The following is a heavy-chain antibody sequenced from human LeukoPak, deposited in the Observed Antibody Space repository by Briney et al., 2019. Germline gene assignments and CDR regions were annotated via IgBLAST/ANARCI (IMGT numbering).Heavy chain of an antibody. CDR3: ARGTIFGVVITQFDY. Sequence: GGSLRLSCAASGFTFSSYSMNWVRQAPGKGLEWVSSISSSSIYIYYADSVKGRFTISRDNAKNSLYLQMNSLRAEDTAVYYCARGTIFGVVITQFDYWGQGTLVTVSS. D-gene: IGHD3-3*01. CDR1: GFTFSSYS. J-gene: IGHJ4*02. CDR2: ISSSSIYI. V-gene: IGHV3-21*01.